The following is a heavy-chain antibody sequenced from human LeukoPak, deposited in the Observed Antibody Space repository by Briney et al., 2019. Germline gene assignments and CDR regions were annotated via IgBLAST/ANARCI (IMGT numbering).Heavy chain of an antibody. CDR2: IYSGGST. CDR1: GFTVSSNY. Sequence: PGGSLRLSCAASGFTVSSNYMSLVRQAPGKGLEWVSVIYSGGSTYYADSVKGRFTISRDNSKNTLYLQMNSLRAEDTAVYYCAGAEVPDLGMDVWGQGTTVTVSS. V-gene: IGHV3-66*01. D-gene: IGHD1-14*01. J-gene: IGHJ6*02. CDR3: AGAEVPDLGMDV.